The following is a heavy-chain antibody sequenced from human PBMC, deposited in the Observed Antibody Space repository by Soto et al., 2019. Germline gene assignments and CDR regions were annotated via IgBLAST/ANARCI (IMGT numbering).Heavy chain of an antibody. V-gene: IGHV3-73*01. CDR2: IRSKGNNYAT. D-gene: IGHD5-12*01. CDR1: GFSFSGSA. CDR3: TRNTGYSEYEEDFYYGMDV. J-gene: IGHJ6*02. Sequence: GGSLRLSCAASGFSFSGSALHWVRQASGKGLEWVGRIRSKGNNYATAYAASVKGRFTISRDDSKNMAYLQMNSLKTEDTAVYYCTRNTGYSEYEEDFYYGMDVMGQGTTVTVSS.